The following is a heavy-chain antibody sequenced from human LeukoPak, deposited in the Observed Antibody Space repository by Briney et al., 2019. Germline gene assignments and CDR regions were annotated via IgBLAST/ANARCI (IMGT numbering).Heavy chain of an antibody. J-gene: IGHJ4*02. V-gene: IGHV3-21*01. Sequence: PGGSLRLSRAASGFTFRSFSMNWVRQAPGKGLEWVSAISSSGRYMYYADSVKGRFTISRDNANNSLYLQMDSLRAEDTAVYYCAKDVRSDYFDYWGQGTLVTVSS. CDR1: GFTFRSFS. CDR2: ISSSGRYM. CDR3: AKDVRSDYFDY.